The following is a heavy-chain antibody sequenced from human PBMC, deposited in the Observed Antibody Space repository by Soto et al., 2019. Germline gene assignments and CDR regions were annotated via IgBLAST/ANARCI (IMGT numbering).Heavy chain of an antibody. CDR2: ISPYSGNT. Sequence: QIQLVQSGAEVKKPGASVKVSCKTSGYTFTNYDIGWVRQAPGQGLEWMGWISPYSGNTNYAQKRQDRVTMTTDTSTRTAYMGLRSLRSDDTAVYYCVRFASSGWYKGGYWGQGTLVTVSS. D-gene: IGHD6-19*01. CDR3: VRFASSGWYKGGY. J-gene: IGHJ4*02. CDR1: GYTFTNYD. V-gene: IGHV1-18*01.